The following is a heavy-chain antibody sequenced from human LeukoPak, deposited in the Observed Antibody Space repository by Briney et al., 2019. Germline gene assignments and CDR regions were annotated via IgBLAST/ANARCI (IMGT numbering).Heavy chain of an antibody. D-gene: IGHD3-3*01. CDR1: GGSFSGYY. Sequence: PSETLSLTCAVYGGSFSGYYWSWIRQPPGKGLEWTGEINHSGSTNYNPSLKSRVTISVDTSKNQFSLKLSSVTAADTAVYYCARAGTRFLEWLLYEYYYYGMDVWGQGTTVTVSS. CDR3: ARAGTRFLEWLLYEYYYYGMDV. J-gene: IGHJ6*02. V-gene: IGHV4-34*01. CDR2: INHSGST.